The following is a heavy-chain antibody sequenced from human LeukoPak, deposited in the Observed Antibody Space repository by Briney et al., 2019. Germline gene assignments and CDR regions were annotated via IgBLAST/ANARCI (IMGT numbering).Heavy chain of an antibody. D-gene: IGHD4-17*01. CDR2: INSDGSNT. Sequence: PGGSLRLSCAASGFTFSNFWMHWVRQAPGKGLVWVSRINSDGSNTAYADSVKGRFTISRDNAKNTLFLQVNSLRAEDTAVYYCARELRQFYGMDVWGQGTTVTVSS. J-gene: IGHJ6*02. CDR1: GFTFSNFW. V-gene: IGHV3-74*03. CDR3: ARELRQFYGMDV.